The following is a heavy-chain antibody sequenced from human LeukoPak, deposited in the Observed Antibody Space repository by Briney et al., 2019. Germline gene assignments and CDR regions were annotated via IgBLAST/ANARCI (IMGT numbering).Heavy chain of an antibody. CDR2: IYYSGST. V-gene: IGHV4-39*01. Sequence: PSETLSLTCTVSGGSISSNKYYWGWIRQPPGKGLEWIGSIYYSGSTHYNPTLKSRVTIFVDTSKNQFSLKLSSVTAADTAVYYCARDSDSSGAHFLFDYWGQGTLVTVSS. CDR3: ARDSDSSGAHFLFDY. D-gene: IGHD6-19*01. CDR1: GGSISSNKYY. J-gene: IGHJ4*02.